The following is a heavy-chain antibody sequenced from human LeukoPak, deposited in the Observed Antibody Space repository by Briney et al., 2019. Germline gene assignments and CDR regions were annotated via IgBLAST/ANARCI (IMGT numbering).Heavy chain of an antibody. J-gene: IGHJ4*02. D-gene: IGHD3-22*01. CDR1: GGSISSYY. CDR2: IYTSGST. CDR3: ARGEGYDSSGFPDNFDY. V-gene: IGHV4-4*07. Sequence: SETLSLTCTVSGGSISSYYWSWIRQPAGKGLEWIGRIYTSGSTNYNPSLKSRVTISVDTSKNQFSLKLSSVTAADTAVYYCARGEGYDSSGFPDNFDYWGQGTLVTVSS.